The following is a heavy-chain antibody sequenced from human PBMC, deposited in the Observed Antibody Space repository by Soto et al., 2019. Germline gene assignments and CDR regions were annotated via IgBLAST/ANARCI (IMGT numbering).Heavy chain of an antibody. J-gene: IGHJ5*02. CDR3: ARDRYYFDSSGYPVHWFDP. V-gene: IGHV3-74*01. D-gene: IGHD3-22*01. Sequence: LRLSCAASGFTFSTFWMHWVRQAPGKGLVWVSRINNDGTSTSYADSVKGRFTISRDNAKNTLYLQMNSLRVEDTAVYYCARDRYYFDSSGYPVHWFDPWGQGTLVTVSS. CDR1: GFTFSTFW. CDR2: INNDGTST.